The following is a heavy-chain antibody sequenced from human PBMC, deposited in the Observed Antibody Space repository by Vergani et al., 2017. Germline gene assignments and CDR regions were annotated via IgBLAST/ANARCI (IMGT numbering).Heavy chain of an antibody. Sequence: EVQLVESGGGLVKPGGSLRLSCAASGFTFSSYSMNWVRQAPGKGLEWVSSISSSSSYIYYADSVKGRFTISRDNAKNSLYLQMNSLSAEDTAVYYCARDRGKTAAGTFASYYYYGMDVWGQGTTVTVSS. CDR3: ARDRGKTAAGTFASYYYYGMDV. D-gene: IGHD6-13*01. CDR1: GFTFSSYS. J-gene: IGHJ6*02. V-gene: IGHV3-21*01. CDR2: ISSSSSYI.